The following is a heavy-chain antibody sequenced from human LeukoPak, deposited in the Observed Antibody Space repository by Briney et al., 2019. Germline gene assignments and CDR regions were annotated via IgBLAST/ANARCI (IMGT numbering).Heavy chain of an antibody. V-gene: IGHV1-2*02. CDR2: INPNSGGT. Sequence: ASVKVSCKASGYTFTGYYMHWARQAPGQGLEWMGWINPNSGGTNYAQKFQGRVTMTRDTSISTAYMELSRLRSDDTAVYYCAKGDYYDSSGYEAWGQGTLVTVSS. J-gene: IGHJ4*02. D-gene: IGHD3-22*01. CDR1: GYTFTGYY. CDR3: AKGDYYDSSGYEA.